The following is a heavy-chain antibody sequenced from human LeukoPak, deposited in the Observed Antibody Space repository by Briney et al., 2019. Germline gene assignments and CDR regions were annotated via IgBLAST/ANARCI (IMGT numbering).Heavy chain of an antibody. V-gene: IGHV3-21*04. CDR1: GFTFSSFS. CDR2: TSSSSAYT. CDR3: ATTRVWGGVLLRPSCLFFED. Sequence: SGGSLRLSCAASGFTFSSFSMIWVRQAPGKGLEWVSSTSSSSAYTFYADSVQGRFTVSRDNSKNTLYLQMNNLRAEDTAVYYCATTRVWGGVLLRPSCLFFEDWGQGALVTVSS. D-gene: IGHD3-16*01. J-gene: IGHJ4*02.